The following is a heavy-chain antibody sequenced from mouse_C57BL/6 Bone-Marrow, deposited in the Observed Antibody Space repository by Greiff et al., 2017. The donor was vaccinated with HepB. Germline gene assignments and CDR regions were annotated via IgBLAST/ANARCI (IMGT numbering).Heavy chain of an antibody. V-gene: IGHV5-9-1*02. Sequence: EVHLVESGEGLVKPGGSLKLSCAASGFTFSSYAMSWVRQTPEKRLEWVAYISSGGDYIYYADTVKGRFTISRDNARNTLYLQMSSLKSEDTAMYYCTREPWDWFAYWGQGTLVTVSA. J-gene: IGHJ3*01. CDR2: ISSGGDYI. CDR1: GFTFSSYA. D-gene: IGHD4-1*01. CDR3: TREPWDWFAY.